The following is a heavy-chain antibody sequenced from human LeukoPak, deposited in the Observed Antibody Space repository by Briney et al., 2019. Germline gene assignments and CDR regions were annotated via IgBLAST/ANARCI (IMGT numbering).Heavy chain of an antibody. V-gene: IGHV3-7*01. CDR2: IKQDGSEK. CDR1: GITFSSYW. CDR3: ARQGLGPFDY. J-gene: IGHJ4*02. Sequence: GGSLRLSCAASGITFSSYWMSWVRQAPEKGLEWVANIKQDGSEKYYVDSVKGRFTISRDNAKNSLYLQMNSLRAEDTAVYYCARQGLGPFDYWGQGTLVTVSS.